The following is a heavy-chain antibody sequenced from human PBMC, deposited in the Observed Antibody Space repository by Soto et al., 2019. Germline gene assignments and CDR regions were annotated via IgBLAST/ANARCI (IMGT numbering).Heavy chain of an antibody. CDR1: GDSVSSNSAA. D-gene: IGHD1-7*01. CDR3: AGTTSHYWYYMDV. V-gene: IGHV6-1*01. Sequence: QVQLQESGPGLVKPSQTLSLTCVISGDSVSSNSAAWNWIRQSPSRGLEWLGRTYYRTRWYNDYAVSVRSRITVNPDTSKNQFSLQLTSVTPEDTAVYYCAGTTSHYWYYMDVWGKGTTVTVSS. J-gene: IGHJ6*03. CDR2: TYYRTRWYN.